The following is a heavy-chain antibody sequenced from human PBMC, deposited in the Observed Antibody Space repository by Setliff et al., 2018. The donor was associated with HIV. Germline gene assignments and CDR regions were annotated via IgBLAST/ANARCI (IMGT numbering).Heavy chain of an antibody. V-gene: IGHV2-5*02. CDR2: IYWDDDK. D-gene: IGHD2-15*01. CDR1: GFSLSTSGVG. CDR3: AHRRYCSSLWYGGNWDH. Sequence: SGPTLVNPAQTLTLTCTFSGFSLSTSGVGVGWIRQPPGKALEWLAVIYWDDDKRYSPSLRNRLTITKDTYRNQVVLTVTNMDPVDTATYYGAHRRYCSSLWYGGNWDHWGQGILVTVSS. J-gene: IGHJ4*02.